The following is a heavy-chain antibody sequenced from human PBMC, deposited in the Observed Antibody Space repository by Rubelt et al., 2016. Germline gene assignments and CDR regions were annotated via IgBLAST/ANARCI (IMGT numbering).Heavy chain of an antibody. V-gene: IGHV4-38-2*02. CDR2: IFHSGST. J-gene: IGHJ4*02. CDR3: ARLRGYGED. Sequence: QVQLQESGPGLVKPSETLSLTCTVSGYSISSGYYWGWIRQPPGKGLEWIGSIFHSGSTYDNPSPKSRVTMSVDTSKNQCSLILKSVNAADKVVYYCARLRGYGEDWGQGTLVTVSS. D-gene: IGHD4/OR15-4a*01. CDR1: GYSISSGYY.